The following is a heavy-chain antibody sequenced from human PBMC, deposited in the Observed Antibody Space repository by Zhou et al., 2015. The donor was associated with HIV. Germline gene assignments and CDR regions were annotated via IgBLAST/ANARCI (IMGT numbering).Heavy chain of an antibody. Sequence: QVELVQSGAEVKKPGSSVKVSCKVSGGTFSTNGITWVRQAPGQGLEWMGGIIPIFGTTKYAQKFQGRVTMTADKSTSTAYMDLRSLKSEDTAVYYCARERGEATRPEWRYFDLWGPWHPGHCLL. J-gene: IGHJ2*01. V-gene: IGHV1-69*06. CDR2: IIPIFGTT. CDR3: ARERGEATRPEWRYFDL. CDR1: GGTFSTNG. D-gene: IGHD6-6*01.